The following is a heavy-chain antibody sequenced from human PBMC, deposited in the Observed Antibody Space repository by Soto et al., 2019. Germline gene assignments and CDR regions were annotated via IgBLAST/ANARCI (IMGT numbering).Heavy chain of an antibody. CDR1: GCTFSSYA. D-gene: IGHD2-2*01. V-gene: IGHV1-69*13. CDR3: ARLEGYCSSTSCPGPFDP. J-gene: IGHJ5*02. CDR2: IIPTFGTA. Sequence: ASVKVSCKASGCTFSSYAISWVRQAPGQGLEWMGGIIPTFGTANYAQKFQGRVTITADESTSTAYMELSSLRSEDTAVYYCARLEGYCSSTSCPGPFDPWGQGTLVTVSS.